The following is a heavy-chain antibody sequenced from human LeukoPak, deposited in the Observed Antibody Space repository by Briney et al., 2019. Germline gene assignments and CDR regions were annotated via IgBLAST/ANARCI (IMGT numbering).Heavy chain of an antibody. J-gene: IGHJ4*02. CDR3: TTENYDILTGYGPWLEDY. CDR1: GFTFSNAW. CDR2: IKSKTDGGTT. V-gene: IGHV3-15*01. Sequence: GGSLRLSCAASGFTFSNAWMSWVRQAPGKGLEWVGRIKSKTDGGTTDYAAPVKGRFTISRDDSKNTLYLQMNSLKTEDTAVYYCTTENYDILTGYGPWLEDYWGQGTLVTVSS. D-gene: IGHD3-9*01.